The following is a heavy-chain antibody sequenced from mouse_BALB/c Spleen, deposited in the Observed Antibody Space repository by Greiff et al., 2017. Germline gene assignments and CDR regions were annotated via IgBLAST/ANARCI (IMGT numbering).Heavy chain of an antibody. CDR1: GFAFSSYD. CDR3: ARHGNYVGLDY. Sequence: EVQVVESGGGLVKPGGSLKLSCAASGFAFSSYDMSWVRQTPEKRLEWVAYISSGGGSTYYPDTVKGRFTISRDNAKNTLYLQMSSLKSEDTAMYYCARHGNYVGLDYWGQGTSVTVSS. D-gene: IGHD2-1*01. CDR2: ISSGGGST. V-gene: IGHV5-12-1*01. J-gene: IGHJ4*01.